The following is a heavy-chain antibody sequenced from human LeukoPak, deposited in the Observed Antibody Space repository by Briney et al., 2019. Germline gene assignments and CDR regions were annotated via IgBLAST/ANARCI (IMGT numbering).Heavy chain of an antibody. CDR1: GFTFSSYW. V-gene: IGHV3-7*01. Sequence: GGSLRLSCAASGFTFSSYWMNWVRQAPGKGLEWVANIKQDGSEKYCVGSVKGRFTISRDNAKNSLYLQMNSLRAEDTAVYYCARGVDYGDYWGQGTLVTVSS. J-gene: IGHJ4*02. CDR2: IKQDGSEK. CDR3: ARGVDYGDY.